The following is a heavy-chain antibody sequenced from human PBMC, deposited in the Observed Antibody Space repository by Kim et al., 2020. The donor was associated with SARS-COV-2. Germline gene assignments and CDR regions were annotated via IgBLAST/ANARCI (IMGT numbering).Heavy chain of an antibody. D-gene: IGHD5-12*01. CDR3: ARVTPVATFDY. Sequence: ASVKVSCKASGYTFTSNYMFWVRQAPGQGLEWMALINPSGGSTTYAQKFQGRVTMTRDTSTGTVFMELSSLRSDDTAVYYCARVTPVATFDYWGQGTLVT. J-gene: IGHJ4*02. CDR1: GYTFTSNY. CDR2: INPSGGST. V-gene: IGHV1-46*01.